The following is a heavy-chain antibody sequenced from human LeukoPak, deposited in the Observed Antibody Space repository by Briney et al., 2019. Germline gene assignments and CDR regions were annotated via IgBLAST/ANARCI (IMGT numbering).Heavy chain of an antibody. CDR2: IYYSGST. D-gene: IGHD1-14*01. Sequence: SETLSLTCTVSGGSISSYYWSWIRQPPGKGLEWIGYIYYSGSTNYNPSLKSRVTISVDTSKNQFSMKLSSVTAADTAVYYCARSLLDGTEYGMDVWGQGTTFTVSS. J-gene: IGHJ6*02. V-gene: IGHV4-59*01. CDR1: GGSISSYY. CDR3: ARSLLDGTEYGMDV.